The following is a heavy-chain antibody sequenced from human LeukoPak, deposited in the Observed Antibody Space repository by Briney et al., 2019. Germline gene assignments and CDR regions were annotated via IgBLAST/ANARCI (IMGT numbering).Heavy chain of an antibody. Sequence: SETLSLTCAVSGGSISSGGYSWSWIGQPPGKGLGWIGYIYHSGSTYYNPSLKSRVTISVDRSKNQFSLKLSSVTAADTAVYYCARDFDEGGWFDPWGQGTLVTVSS. V-gene: IGHV4-30-2*01. J-gene: IGHJ5*02. CDR1: GGSISSGGYS. CDR3: ARDFDEGGWFDP. D-gene: IGHD3-9*01. CDR2: IYHSGST.